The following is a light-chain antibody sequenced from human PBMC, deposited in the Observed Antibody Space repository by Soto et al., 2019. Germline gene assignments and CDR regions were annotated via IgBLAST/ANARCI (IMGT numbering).Light chain of an antibody. CDR2: LGS. Sequence: DIVMTQSPLSLPVTPGEPASISCRSSQSLLHSNGYNYLDWHLQKPGQSPQLLISLGSSRASGVPDRFSGGGSGTDFTLKISRVEAEDVGIYYCMQALQTPPTFGQGTKVEIK. CDR1: QSLLHSNGYNY. CDR3: MQALQTPPT. J-gene: IGKJ1*01. V-gene: IGKV2-28*01.